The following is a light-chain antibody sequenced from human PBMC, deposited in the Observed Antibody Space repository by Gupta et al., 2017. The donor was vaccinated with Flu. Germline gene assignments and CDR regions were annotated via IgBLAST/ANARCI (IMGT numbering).Light chain of an antibody. Sequence: DIQMTQSPSTLSASVGDRVTITCRASQTVSNWLAWYQQKPGKVPKLLLYAASYAASSLEGGVPSRFSGSGSGTEFTLTISSLQPGDIASYYCQQDSSHPWTFGQGTKVEI. V-gene: IGKV1-5*03. J-gene: IGKJ1*01. CDR2: AAS. CDR3: QQDSSHPWT. CDR1: QTVSNW.